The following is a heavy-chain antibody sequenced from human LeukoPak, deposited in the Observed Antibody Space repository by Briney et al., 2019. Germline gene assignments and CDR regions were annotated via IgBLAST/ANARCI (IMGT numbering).Heavy chain of an antibody. J-gene: IGHJ4*02. CDR1: GCTFSSYA. D-gene: IGHD2-8*01. Sequence: GGSLRLSCAASGCTFSSYAVSWVRQAPGKGLEWVSSISGSGGSTYSADSVKGRFTISRDNSKNTLYLQMNSLRAEDTALYYCTKDRSCTNDICHGDFDYWGQGTLVTVSS. V-gene: IGHV3-23*01. CDR2: ISGSGGST. CDR3: TKDRSCTNDICHGDFDY.